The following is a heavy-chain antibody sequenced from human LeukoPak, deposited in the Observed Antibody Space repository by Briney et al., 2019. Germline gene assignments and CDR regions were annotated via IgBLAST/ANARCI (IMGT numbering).Heavy chain of an antibody. CDR1: GDSVSSNSAA. CDR2: TYYKSKWYS. D-gene: IGHD6-19*01. Sequence: SQTLSLTCAISGDSVSSNSAAWNWIRQSPSRGLEWLGRTYYKSKWYSDYQVSVKSRITINPDTSKNQISLQLSSVSPEDTGVYYCARGITVVGYYFDSWGQGTLVTVSS. CDR3: ARGITVVGYYFDS. V-gene: IGHV6-1*01. J-gene: IGHJ4*02.